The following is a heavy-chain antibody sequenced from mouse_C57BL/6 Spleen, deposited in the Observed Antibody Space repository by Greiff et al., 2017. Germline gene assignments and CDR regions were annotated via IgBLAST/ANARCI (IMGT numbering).Heavy chain of an antibody. J-gene: IGHJ3*01. CDR2: INPNNGGT. D-gene: IGHD2-12*01. V-gene: IGHV1-22*01. CDR3: ARWCYGGFAY. Sequence: EVQLQQSGPELVKPGASVKMSCTASGYTFTDYYMHWVKQSPGKSLEWLGYINPNNGGTGYNQKFKGKATLTVNTSSSTAYMELRRLTSEDSAVYYCARWCYGGFAYWGQGTLVTVSA. CDR1: GYTFTDYY.